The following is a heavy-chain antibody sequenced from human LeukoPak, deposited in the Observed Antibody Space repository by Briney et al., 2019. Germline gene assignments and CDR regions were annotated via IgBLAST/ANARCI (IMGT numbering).Heavy chain of an antibody. CDR1: GFTFSDYY. V-gene: IGHV3-11*04. CDR2: ISSSGSTI. J-gene: IGHJ4*01. Sequence: GGSLRLSCAASGFTFSDYYMSWIRQAPGKGLEWVSYISSSGSTIYYADSVKGRFTISRDNTKNSLYLQMSSLRAEDTAVYYCARDGTAAGLYFDLWGQGTLVTVSS. D-gene: IGHD6-13*01. CDR3: ARDGTAAGLYFDL.